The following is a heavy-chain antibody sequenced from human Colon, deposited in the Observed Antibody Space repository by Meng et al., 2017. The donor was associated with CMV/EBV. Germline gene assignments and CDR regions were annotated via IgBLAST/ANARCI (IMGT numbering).Heavy chain of an antibody. D-gene: IGHD1-26*01. CDR1: TYA. CDR2: ISGSGASA. V-gene: IGHV3-23*01. CDR3: AKVSSTMWERLYDASDM. Sequence: TYAMSWVRQAPGKGLEWVSTISGSGASAYYSDSVKGRFTVSRDNSKNTLYLQMNGLRAEDSAVYYCAKVSSTMWERLYDASDMWGQGTLVTVSS. J-gene: IGHJ3*02.